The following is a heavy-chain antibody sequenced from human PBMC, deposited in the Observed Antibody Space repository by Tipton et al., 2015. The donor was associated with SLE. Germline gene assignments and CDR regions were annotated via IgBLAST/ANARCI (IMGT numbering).Heavy chain of an antibody. V-gene: IGHV3-7*04. CDR3: ARVVSTGHDY. J-gene: IGHJ4*02. Sequence: GRFSISRDNARNSLYLQMNSLRAEDTAVYYCARVVSTGHDYWGQGTLVTASS. D-gene: IGHD2-2*01.